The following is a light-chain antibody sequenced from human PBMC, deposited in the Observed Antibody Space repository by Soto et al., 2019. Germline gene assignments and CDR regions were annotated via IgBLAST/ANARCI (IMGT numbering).Light chain of an antibody. CDR3: SSYAGSNNFVV. CDR1: SNDVGGYNF. Sequence: QSALTQPPSASGSPGQSVTISCTGTSNDVGGYNFVSWFQQTPGKAPKLMIYEVNKRPPGVPDRFSGSRSGNTASLTVSGLQAEDEADYYCSSYAGSNNFVVFGGGTKLTVL. V-gene: IGLV2-8*01. CDR2: EVN. J-gene: IGLJ2*01.